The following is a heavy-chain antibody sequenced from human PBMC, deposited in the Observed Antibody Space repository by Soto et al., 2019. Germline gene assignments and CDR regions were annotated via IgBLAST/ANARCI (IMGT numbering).Heavy chain of an antibody. CDR1: GFTFNNYA. J-gene: IGHJ3*02. D-gene: IGHD4-17*01. Sequence: EVQLLESGGGLEQPGGSLRLSCTASGFTFNNYAMSWVRQAPGKGLEWVSTISGSGGVTCFADSVKGRFTISRDNSKRTLFLPMNSLGAEDTAVYYGAKVPTTVPTSDVFDIWGQGTMVTVSS. CDR3: AKVPTTVPTSDVFDI. CDR2: ISGSGGVT. V-gene: IGHV3-23*01.